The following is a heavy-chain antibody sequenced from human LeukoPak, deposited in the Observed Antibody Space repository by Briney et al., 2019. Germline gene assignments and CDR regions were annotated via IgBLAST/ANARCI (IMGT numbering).Heavy chain of an antibody. V-gene: IGHV4-39*07. D-gene: IGHD1-26*01. CDR3: ARDDYKGASWFDP. CDR2: IYYSGTT. Sequence: SETLSLTCTVSGGSIGSSDYYWGWIRQPPGKGLEWIGSIYYSGTTYYNPSLKSRVTISVDTSKNQFSLNLSSVTAADTAVYYCARDDYKGASWFDPWGQGTLVTVSS. J-gene: IGHJ5*02. CDR1: GGSIGSSDYY.